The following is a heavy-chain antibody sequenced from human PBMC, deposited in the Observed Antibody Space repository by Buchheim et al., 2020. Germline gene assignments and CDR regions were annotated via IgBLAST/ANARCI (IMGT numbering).Heavy chain of an antibody. V-gene: IGHV3-30*03. J-gene: IGHJ4*02. D-gene: IGHD2-2*01. CDR2: ISYDGSNK. Sequence: QVQLVESGGGVVQPGRSLRLSCAASGFTFSTYGMHWVRQAPGKGLEWVAVISYDGSNKYYADSVKGRFTISRDNSKNTLYLQMNSLRAEDTAVYYCARDCPAWRTSCPKPTDYWGQGTL. CDR3: ARDCPAWRTSCPKPTDY. CDR1: GFTFSTYG.